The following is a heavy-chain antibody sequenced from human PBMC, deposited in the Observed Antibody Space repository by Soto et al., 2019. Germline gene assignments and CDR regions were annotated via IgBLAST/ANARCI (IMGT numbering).Heavy chain of an antibody. J-gene: IGHJ5*01. Sequence: ASVKVSCKASGYTFNNYDIHWVRQAPGHGLEWMGWMNPNSGNTGYAQNFRGRVTMTQNAAIGTAYMELSSLRSDDTATYYCTRAYGAETFDFWGQGTRVTVSS. CDR1: GYTFNNYD. CDR2: MNPNSGNT. V-gene: IGHV1-8*02. D-gene: IGHD3-10*01. CDR3: TRAYGAETFDF.